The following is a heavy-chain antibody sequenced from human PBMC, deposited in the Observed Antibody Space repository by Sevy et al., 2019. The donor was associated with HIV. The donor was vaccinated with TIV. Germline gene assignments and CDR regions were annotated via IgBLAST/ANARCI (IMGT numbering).Heavy chain of an antibody. CDR1: GFTFSSYA. CDR3: AKDNLGSSWYRGKAFDI. Sequence: GSLRLSCAASGFTFSSYAMSWVRQAPGKGLEWVSAISGSGGSTYYADSVKGRFTISRDNSKNTLYLQMNSLRAEDTAVYYCAKDNLGSSWYRGKAFDIWGQGTMVTVSS. CDR2: ISGSGGST. D-gene: IGHD6-13*01. V-gene: IGHV3-23*01. J-gene: IGHJ3*02.